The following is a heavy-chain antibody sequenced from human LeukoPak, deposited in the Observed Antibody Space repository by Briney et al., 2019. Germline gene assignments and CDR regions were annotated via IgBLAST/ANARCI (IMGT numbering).Heavy chain of an antibody. D-gene: IGHD3-22*01. V-gene: IGHV4-59*01. CDR3: ARLRDSSGYHFDY. CDR1: GGSISGYY. J-gene: IGHJ4*02. CDR2: NYYSRST. Sequence: WETLSLTCSVSGGSISGYYWSWIRQPPGKGLEWIGDNYYSRSTNYNPSLKSRVTISVDTSKNQFSLRLSGVTAADTAVYYCARLRDSSGYHFDYWGQGALVTASS.